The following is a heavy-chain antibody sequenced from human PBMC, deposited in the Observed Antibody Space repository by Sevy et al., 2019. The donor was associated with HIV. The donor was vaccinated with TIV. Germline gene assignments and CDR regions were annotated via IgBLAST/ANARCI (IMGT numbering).Heavy chain of an antibody. D-gene: IGHD3-22*01. V-gene: IGHV1-24*01. CDR3: ATTKDYYDSSGYPFDH. Sequence: ASVKVSCKVSGYTLTALSMHWVRQAPGKGLEWMGTFDPEDGETRFAQKFQGRDTMTEDTTTDTAYMELSSLRSEDTAVYFCATTKDYYDSSGYPFDHWGQGALVTVSS. J-gene: IGHJ4*02. CDR1: GYTLTALS. CDR2: FDPEDGET.